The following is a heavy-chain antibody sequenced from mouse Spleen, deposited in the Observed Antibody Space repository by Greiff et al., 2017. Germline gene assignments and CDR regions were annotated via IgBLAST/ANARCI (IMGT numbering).Heavy chain of an antibody. CDR2: IWGGGST. CDR1: GFSLSRYS. J-gene: IGHJ1*01. CDR3: ARNPLSTMITPYWYFDV. Sequence: VQLQESGPGLVAPSQSLSITCTVSGFSLSRYSVHWVRQPPGKGLEWLGMIWGGGSTDYNSALKSRLSISKDNSKSQVFLKMNSLQTDDTAMYYCARNPLSTMITPYWYFDVWGAGTTVTVSS. V-gene: IGHV2-6-4*01. D-gene: IGHD2-4*01.